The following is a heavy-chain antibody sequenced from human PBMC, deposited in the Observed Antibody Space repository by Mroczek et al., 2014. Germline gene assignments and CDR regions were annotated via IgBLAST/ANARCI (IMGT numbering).Heavy chain of an antibody. V-gene: IGHV4-4*07. J-gene: IGHJ3*02. Sequence: QVQLQQWGPGLVKPSETLSLTCTVSGGSISSYYWSWIRQPAGKGLEWIGRIYTSGSTNYNPSLKSRVTMSVDTSKNQFSLKLSSVTAADTAVYYCARDERLSCSSTSCYSAFDIWGQGTMVTVSS. CDR2: IYTSGST. CDR1: GGSISSYY. CDR3: ARDERLSCSSTSCYSAFDI. D-gene: IGHD2-2*01.